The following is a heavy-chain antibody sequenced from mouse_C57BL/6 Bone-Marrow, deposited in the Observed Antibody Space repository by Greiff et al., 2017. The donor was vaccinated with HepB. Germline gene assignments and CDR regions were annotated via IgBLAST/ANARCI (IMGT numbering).Heavy chain of an antibody. CDR2: IDPENGDT. D-gene: IGHD6-1*01. J-gene: IGHJ2*01. CDR3: TTGRVWDY. Sequence: VQLQQSGAEFVRPGASVKLSCTASGFNIKDDYMHWVKQRPEQGLEWIGWIDPENGDTEYASKFQGKATITADTSSNTAYLQLSSLTSEDTAVYYCTTGRVWDYWGQGTTLTVSS. V-gene: IGHV14-4*01. CDR1: GFNIKDDY.